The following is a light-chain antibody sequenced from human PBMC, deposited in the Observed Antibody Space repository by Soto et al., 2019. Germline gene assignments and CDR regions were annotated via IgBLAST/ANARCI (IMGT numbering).Light chain of an antibody. CDR1: QGISSA. CDR3: HQSETFPLT. V-gene: IGKV1-13*02. CDR2: DVS. Sequence: AIQLTLSPSSLSASVGDRVTITCRASQGISSAFAWYQQRPGKVPKLLIYDVSSLQSGVPPRFSGSGSGTDFTLTISSLQPEDFATYYCHQSETFPLTFGQGTRLEVK. J-gene: IGKJ5*01.